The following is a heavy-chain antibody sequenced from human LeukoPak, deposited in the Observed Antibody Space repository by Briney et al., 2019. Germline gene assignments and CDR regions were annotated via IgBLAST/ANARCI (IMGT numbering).Heavy chain of an antibody. D-gene: IGHD3-22*01. CDR1: GFTFSNAG. CDR3: TTVTYYYDSSGYPYAFDI. J-gene: IGHJ3*02. Sequence: GGSLRLSCAASGFTFSNAGMSWVRQAPGKGLEWVGRIKSKTDGGTTDYAAPVKGRFTISRDDSKNTLYLQMNSLKTEDTAVYYCTTVTYYYDSSGYPYAFDIWGQGTMVTVSS. CDR2: IKSKTDGGTT. V-gene: IGHV3-15*01.